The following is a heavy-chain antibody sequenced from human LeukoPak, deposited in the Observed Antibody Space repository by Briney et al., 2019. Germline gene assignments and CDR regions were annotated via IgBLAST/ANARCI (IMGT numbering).Heavy chain of an antibody. CDR3: ARVRGGYYGYFDY. V-gene: IGHV4-59*01. Sequence: PSETLSLTCTVSGGSISSYYWSWIRQPPGKGLEWIGYIYYSGSTNYNPSLESRVTISVDTSKNQFSLKLSSVTAADTAVYYCARVRGGYYGYFDYWGQGTLVTVSS. CDR1: GGSISSYY. CDR2: IYYSGST. D-gene: IGHD3-3*01. J-gene: IGHJ4*02.